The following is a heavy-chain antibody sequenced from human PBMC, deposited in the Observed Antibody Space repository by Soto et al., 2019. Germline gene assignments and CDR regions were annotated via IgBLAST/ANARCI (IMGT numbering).Heavy chain of an antibody. D-gene: IGHD5-12*01. V-gene: IGHV4-30-2*01. J-gene: IGHJ6*02. CDR3: ARRRGFPYYYGMDV. CDR1: GGSISGGGYS. Sequence: QLQLQESGSGLVKPSQTLSLTCAVSGGSISGGGYSWSWTRQPPGKGLEWIGYIYHSGSTYYNPSLKSRVTISVDRSKNQFSLKLSSVTAADTAVYYCARRRGFPYYYGMDVWGQGTTVTVSS. CDR2: IYHSGST.